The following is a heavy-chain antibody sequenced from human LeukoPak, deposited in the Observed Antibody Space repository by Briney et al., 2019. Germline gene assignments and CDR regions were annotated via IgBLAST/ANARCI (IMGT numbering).Heavy chain of an antibody. CDR3: ARAWDY. CDR2: INSDGSST. CDR1: GFTFSTYW. V-gene: IGHV3-74*01. J-gene: IGHJ4*02. Sequence: GRSLRLSCAASGFTFSTYWMYWVRQAPGKGLVWVSHINSDGSSTSYADSVKGRFTISRDNAKNTLYLQMNSLRAEDTAVYYCARAWDYWGQGTLVTVSS.